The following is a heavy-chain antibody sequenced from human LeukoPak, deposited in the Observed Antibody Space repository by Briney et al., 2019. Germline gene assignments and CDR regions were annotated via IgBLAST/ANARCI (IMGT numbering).Heavy chain of an antibody. D-gene: IGHD6-19*01. Sequence: GASVKVSCKASGYTFTNFAICWVRQAPGQGLEWMGWISGYNGKIKYAQKFQGGVTITTDTSTNTAYMELRSLNSDDTAVYYCARSGGPGYSNGWYGELDHWGQGTLVTVSS. CDR2: ISGYNGKI. CDR1: GYTFTNFA. V-gene: IGHV1-18*01. J-gene: IGHJ4*02. CDR3: ARSGGPGYSNGWYGELDH.